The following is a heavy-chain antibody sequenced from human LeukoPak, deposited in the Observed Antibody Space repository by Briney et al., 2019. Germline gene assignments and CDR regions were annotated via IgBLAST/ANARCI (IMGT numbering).Heavy chain of an antibody. CDR3: AATKRNSSSWYGTLDY. CDR1: GYTFTGYD. D-gene: IGHD6-13*01. Sequence: ASVKVSCKASGYTFTGYDMHWVRQAPGQGLEWMGWINPNSGGTNYAQKFQGRVTMTRDTSISTAYMELSRLRSDDTAVYYCAATKRNSSSWYGTLDYWGQGTLVTVSS. CDR2: INPNSGGT. V-gene: IGHV1-2*02. J-gene: IGHJ4*02.